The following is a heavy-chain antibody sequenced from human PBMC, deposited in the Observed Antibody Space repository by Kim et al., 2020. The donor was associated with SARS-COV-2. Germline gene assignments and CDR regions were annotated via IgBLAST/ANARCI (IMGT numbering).Heavy chain of an antibody. CDR1: GYTFTSYY. D-gene: IGHD2-21*01. J-gene: IGHJ3*02. Sequence: ASVKVSCKASGYTFTSYYMHWVRQAPGQGLEWMGIINPSGGSTSYAQKFQGRVTMTRDTSTSTVYMELSSLRSEDTAVYYRAREGIVVVIVMIHVAFDIWGQGTMVTVSS. CDR2: INPSGGST. CDR3: AREGIVVVIVMIHVAFDI. V-gene: IGHV1-46*01.